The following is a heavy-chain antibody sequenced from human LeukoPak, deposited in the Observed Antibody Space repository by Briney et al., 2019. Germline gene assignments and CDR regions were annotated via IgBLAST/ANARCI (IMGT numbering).Heavy chain of an antibody. CDR1: GFTFSSYS. D-gene: IGHD3-22*01. J-gene: IGHJ4*02. CDR2: ISSSSSYI. V-gene: IGHV3-21*01. Sequence: GGSLRLSCAASGFTFSSYSMNWVRQAPGKGLEWVSSISSSSSYIYYADSVKGRFTISRDNAKNSLYLQMNSLRAEDTAVYYCAVSPRSGYYGDYWGQGTRVTVSS. CDR3: AVSPRSGYYGDY.